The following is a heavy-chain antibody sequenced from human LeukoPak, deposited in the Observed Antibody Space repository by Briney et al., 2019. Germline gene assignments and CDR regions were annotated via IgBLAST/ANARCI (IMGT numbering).Heavy chain of an antibody. CDR2: INHSGST. D-gene: IGHD2-15*01. J-gene: IGHJ4*02. CDR1: GGSFSGYY. V-gene: IGHV4-34*01. CDR3: ARGLVPGIVVVVAAQFFDY. Sequence: SETLSLTCVVYGGSFSGYYWSWIRQPPGKGLEWIGEINHSGSTNHNPSLKSRVTISVDTSKNQFSLKLSSVTAADTAVYYCARGLVPGIVVVVAAQFFDYWGQGTLVTVSS.